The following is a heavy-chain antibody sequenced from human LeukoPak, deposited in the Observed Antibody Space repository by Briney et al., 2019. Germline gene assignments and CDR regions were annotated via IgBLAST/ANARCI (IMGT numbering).Heavy chain of an antibody. V-gene: IGHV1-2*02. Sequence: ASVKVSCKASGYTFTGYYMHWVRQAPGQGLEWMGWINPNSGGTNYAQKFQGRVTMTRDTSISTAYMELSRLRSDDTAVYYCARSPLYDSSGYYFSVEDYWGQGTLVTVSS. CDR1: GYTFTGYY. CDR2: INPNSGGT. J-gene: IGHJ4*02. D-gene: IGHD3-22*01. CDR3: ARSPLYDSSGYYFSVEDY.